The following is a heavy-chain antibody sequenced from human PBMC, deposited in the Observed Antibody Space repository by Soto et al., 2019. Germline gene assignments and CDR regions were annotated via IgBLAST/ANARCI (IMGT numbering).Heavy chain of an antibody. CDR1: GDSVSSNSAA. Sequence: SQTLSLTCVFSGDSVSSNSAAWNWIRQSPSRGLEWLGRTYYRSKWYNDYAVSVKSRITINPDTSKNQFSLQLNSVTPEDTAVYYCARDQWLVGCGAFDIRGQGTMVTVSS. D-gene: IGHD6-19*01. CDR3: ARDQWLVGCGAFDI. J-gene: IGHJ3*02. CDR2: TYYRSKWYN. V-gene: IGHV6-1*01.